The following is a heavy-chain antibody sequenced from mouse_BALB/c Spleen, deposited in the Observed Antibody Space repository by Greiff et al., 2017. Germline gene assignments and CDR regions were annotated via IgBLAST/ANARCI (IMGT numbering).Heavy chain of an antibody. CDR2: ISSGGSYT. V-gene: IGHV5-9-4*01. D-gene: IGHD4-1*01. CDR3: ARLRTGKTPDY. J-gene: IGHJ2*01. CDR1: GFTFSSYA. Sequence: EVHLVESGGGLVKPGGSLKLSCAASGFTFSSYAMSWVRQSPEKRLEWVAEISSGGSYTYYPDTVTGRFTISRDNAKNTLYLEMSSLRSEDTAMYYCARLRTGKTPDYWGQGTTLTVSS.